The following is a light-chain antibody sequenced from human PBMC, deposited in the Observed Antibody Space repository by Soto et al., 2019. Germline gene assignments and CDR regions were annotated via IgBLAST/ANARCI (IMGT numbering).Light chain of an antibody. CDR2: GIS. CDR1: QSINNN. Sequence: EIVLTQSPATLSVSPGESATLSCRSSQSINNNYLACDQQKPGQAPRLLIYGISTRATGVPARFSGSGSGTEFTLTISSLQSEDFAVYSCQQYSQWPITFGQGTRLEIK. CDR3: QQYSQWPIT. J-gene: IGKJ5*01. V-gene: IGKV3-15*01.